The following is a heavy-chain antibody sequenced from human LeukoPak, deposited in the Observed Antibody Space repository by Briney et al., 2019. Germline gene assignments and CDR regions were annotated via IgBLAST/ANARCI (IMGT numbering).Heavy chain of an antibody. CDR1: GFPFSDYY. CDR3: ALTLAYYYDSSGYYYRREYFFDY. J-gene: IGHJ4*02. Sequence: PGGSLRLSCAASGFPFSDYYMSWIRQAPGKGLGWVSYISSSGSPIYYADSVKGRFTISRDNAKNSLYLQMSSLRAEDTAVYYCALTLAYYYDSSGYYYRREYFFDYWGQGTLVTVSS. CDR2: ISSSGSPI. D-gene: IGHD3-22*01. V-gene: IGHV3-11*01.